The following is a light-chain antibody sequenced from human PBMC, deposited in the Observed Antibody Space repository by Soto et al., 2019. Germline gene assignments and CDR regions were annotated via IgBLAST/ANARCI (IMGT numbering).Light chain of an antibody. CDR2: AAS. Sequence: TNSAAALSGSVGDRVTITCRASQTISSWLAWYQQKPVKAPKLLIYAASSLQSGVPSRFSGSGSGTDFTLTISSLQPEDFATYYCQQCYSTPWTFGQGTKVAIK. V-gene: IGKV1-39*01. CDR1: QTISSW. J-gene: IGKJ1*01. CDR3: QQCYSTPWT.